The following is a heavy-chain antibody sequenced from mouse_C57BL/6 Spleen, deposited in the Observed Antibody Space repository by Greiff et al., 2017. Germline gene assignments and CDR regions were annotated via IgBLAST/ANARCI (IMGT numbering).Heavy chain of an antibody. Sequence: LQESGPELVKPGASVKMSCKASGYTFTDYNMHWVKQSHGKSLEWIGYINPNNGGTSYNQKFKGKATLTVNKSSSTAYMELRSLTSEDAAVYYCAKVVAREVDYWGQGTTLTVSS. V-gene: IGHV1-22*01. CDR3: AKVVAREVDY. CDR2: INPNNGGT. CDR1: GYTFTDYN. J-gene: IGHJ2*01. D-gene: IGHD1-1*01.